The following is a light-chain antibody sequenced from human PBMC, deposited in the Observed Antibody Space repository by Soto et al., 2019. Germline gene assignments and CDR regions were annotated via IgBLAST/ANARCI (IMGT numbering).Light chain of an antibody. CDR1: QDISSS. V-gene: IGKV1-9*01. Sequence: IQLTQSPSSLSASVGDRVTITCRASQDISSSLGWYQQKPGKAPKLLIYAASILQSGVPSRFSGSGFGTDFTLTLSSLQAEDFASYFCQQLRSYPSTFGGGTKVEIK. CDR2: AAS. J-gene: IGKJ4*01. CDR3: QQLRSYPST.